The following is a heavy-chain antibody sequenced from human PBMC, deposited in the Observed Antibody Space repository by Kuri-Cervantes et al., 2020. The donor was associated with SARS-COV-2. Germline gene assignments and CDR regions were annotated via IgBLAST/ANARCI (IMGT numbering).Heavy chain of an antibody. J-gene: IGHJ6*02. Sequence: GESLKISCAASGFTFSSYGMHWVRQAPGKGLEWVAVIWYDGSNKYYADSVKGRFTISKDNSKNTLYLQMNSLGAEDTAVYYCARDPRHYCSSTSCYSYYGMDVWGQGTTVTVSS. CDR1: GFTFSSYG. V-gene: IGHV3-33*01. CDR3: ARDPRHYCSSTSCYSYYGMDV. CDR2: IWYDGSNK. D-gene: IGHD2-2*02.